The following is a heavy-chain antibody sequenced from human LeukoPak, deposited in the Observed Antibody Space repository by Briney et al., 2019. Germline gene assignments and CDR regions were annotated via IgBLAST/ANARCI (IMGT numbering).Heavy chain of an antibody. V-gene: IGHV3-74*01. CDR2: INSDGSGT. D-gene: IGHD3-22*01. CDR3: AKGSKAVVFTRDHYMDV. CDR1: GFTFSNYW. J-gene: IGHJ6*03. Sequence: PGGSLRLSCAASGFTFSNYWMHWVRQAPGKGLEWLSRINSDGSGTNYADSVKGRITISRDNGKNTLYLQMNSLRAEDTAVYYCAKGSKAVVFTRDHYMDVWGKGTTVTFSS.